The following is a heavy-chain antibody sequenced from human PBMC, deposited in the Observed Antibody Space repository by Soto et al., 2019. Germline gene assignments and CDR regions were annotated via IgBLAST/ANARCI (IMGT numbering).Heavy chain of an antibody. Sequence: ASVKVSCKASGYTFTGYHIHWVRQAPGQGLEWMGWINTNTGGTNYAQKFQGWVTMTRDTSINTAYMELSRLRSDDTAVYYCARWVGASNWFDPWGQGXLVTVYS. V-gene: IGHV1-2*04. CDR3: ARWVGASNWFDP. J-gene: IGHJ5*02. D-gene: IGHD1-26*01. CDR2: INTNTGGT. CDR1: GYTFTGYH.